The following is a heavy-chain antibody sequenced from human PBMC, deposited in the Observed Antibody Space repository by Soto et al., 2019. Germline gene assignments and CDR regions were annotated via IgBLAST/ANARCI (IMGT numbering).Heavy chain of an antibody. V-gene: IGHV3-23*01. CDR1: GFTFTSYA. CDR3: AKRRGAGGHFDY. CDR2: ISSGGST. Sequence: EVQLLESGGGLVQPEGSLRLSCAASGFTFTSYAMGWVRQAPGKGLEWVSVISSGGSTYYADSVRGRFTISRDNSKDTLSLQMNSLRAEETAVYYCAKRRGAGGHFDYWGQGALVTVSS. J-gene: IGHJ4*02. D-gene: IGHD2-15*01.